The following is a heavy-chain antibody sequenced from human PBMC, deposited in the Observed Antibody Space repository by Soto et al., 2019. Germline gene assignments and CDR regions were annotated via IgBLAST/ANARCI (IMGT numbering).Heavy chain of an antibody. D-gene: IGHD3-9*01. CDR2: IKSTTDGGTT. V-gene: IGHV3-15*01. CDR3: TTDKVTRYLPSYYFDY. Sequence: EVQLVESGGGLVKPGGSLRLSCAASGFTFSKAWMSWVRQAPRKGLEWVGRIKSTTDGGTTDYAAPVTGRFTISRDDFKNTLYLQMNSLKTEDTAVYYCTTDKVTRYLPSYYFDYWGQGTLVTVSS. J-gene: IGHJ4*02. CDR1: GFTFSKAW.